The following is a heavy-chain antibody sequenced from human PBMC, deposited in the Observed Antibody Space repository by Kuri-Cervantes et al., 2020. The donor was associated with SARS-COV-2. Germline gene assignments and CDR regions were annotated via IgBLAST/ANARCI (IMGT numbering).Heavy chain of an antibody. Sequence: GESLKISCTASGFTFNNYAMRWVRQGPGKGLEWVSGISGDGDRADYADSVKGRFTISRDNSKNMLYLQMNSLRAEDTAVYYCAKDKGFGELFFDYWGQGTLVTVSS. CDR3: AKDKGFGELFFDY. J-gene: IGHJ4*02. V-gene: IGHV3-23*01. D-gene: IGHD3-10*01. CDR1: GFTFNNYA. CDR2: ISGDGDRA.